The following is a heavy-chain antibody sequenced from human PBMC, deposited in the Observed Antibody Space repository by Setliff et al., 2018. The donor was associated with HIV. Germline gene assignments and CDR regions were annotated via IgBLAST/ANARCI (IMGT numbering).Heavy chain of an antibody. Sequence: SETLSLTCAVYGGSLSGYYWSWIRQPPGKGLEWIGEIHHSGTTNYNPSLKSRVTIFVDTSKNQLSLKVKSVTAADTAIHYCARICRNFWSGCVADSWGQGTLVTVSS. CDR1: GGSLSGYY. CDR3: ARICRNFWSGCVADS. V-gene: IGHV4-34*01. J-gene: IGHJ4*02. D-gene: IGHD3-3*01. CDR2: IHHSGTT.